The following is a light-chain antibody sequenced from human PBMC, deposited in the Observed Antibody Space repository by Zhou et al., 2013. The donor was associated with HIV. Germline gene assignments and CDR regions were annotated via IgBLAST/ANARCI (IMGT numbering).Light chain of an antibody. J-gene: IGKJ3*01. V-gene: IGKV1-27*01. CDR3: QKYNSAPLT. CDR2: SAS. CDR1: QDISSY. Sequence: IQLTQSPSSLSASVGDRVTITCRASQDISSYLAWYQQKPGKAPKLLIYSASTLQSGVPSRFSGSGSGTDFTLTISSLQPEDVATYYCQKYNSAPLTFGPGTKVDIK.